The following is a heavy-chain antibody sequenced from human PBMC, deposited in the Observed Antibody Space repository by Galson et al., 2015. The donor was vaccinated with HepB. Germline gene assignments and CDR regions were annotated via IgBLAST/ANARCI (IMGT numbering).Heavy chain of an antibody. CDR2: FYYTGNT. CDR1: GGSISSSSYY. CDR3: ARHESASKTYAADN. J-gene: IGHJ4*02. D-gene: IGHD2-2*01. V-gene: IGHV4-39*01. Sequence: SETLSLTCTVSGGSISSSSYYWGWLRQPPGKGLEGIGSFYYTGNTHYNPSLKSRVTISGDTSKNQFSLKLNSVTAADTAVYYCARHESASKTYAADNWGQGTLVTVSS.